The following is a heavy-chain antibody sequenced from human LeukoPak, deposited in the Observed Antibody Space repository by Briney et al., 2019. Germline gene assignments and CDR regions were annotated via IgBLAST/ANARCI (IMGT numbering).Heavy chain of an antibody. V-gene: IGHV4-61*01. Sequence: SETLSLTCTVSGGSVSSSTYYWTWIRQPPGKGLEWIGYIYNSGSTNYNASLKSRLTISVDTSNNQFSLKLSSVTAADTAVYYCASTSGYCSGGNCYSAFDYWGQGTLVTVSS. D-gene: IGHD2-15*01. J-gene: IGHJ4*02. CDR3: ASTSGYCSGGNCYSAFDY. CDR2: IYNSGST. CDR1: GGSVSSSTYY.